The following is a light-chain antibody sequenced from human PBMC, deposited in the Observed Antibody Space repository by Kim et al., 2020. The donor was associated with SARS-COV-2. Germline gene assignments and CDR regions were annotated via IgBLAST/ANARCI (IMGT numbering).Light chain of an antibody. CDR1: SNDVGGYDF. J-gene: IGLJ2*01. Sequence: QSALTQPPSASGFPGQSVTISCTGTSNDVGGYDFVSWYQQHPGEAPKLIIYEVFKRPSGVPDRFSGSKSGNTASLTVSGLQAEDEADYYCTSYAASNLMAFGGGTQLTVL. CDR3: TSYAASNLMA. CDR2: EVF. V-gene: IGLV2-8*01.